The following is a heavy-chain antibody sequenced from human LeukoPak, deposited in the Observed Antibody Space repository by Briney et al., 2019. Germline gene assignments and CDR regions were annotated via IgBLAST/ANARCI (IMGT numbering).Heavy chain of an antibody. J-gene: IGHJ4*02. Sequence: SETLSLTCAVSGGSISSGGYSWSWIRQPPGKGLEWIGYIYYSGSTNYNPSLKSRVTISVDTSKNQFSLKLSSVTAADTAVYYCARMYSSSVFGFDYWGQGTLVTVSS. V-gene: IGHV4-61*08. D-gene: IGHD6-6*01. CDR1: GGSISSGGYS. CDR2: IYYSGST. CDR3: ARMYSSSVFGFDY.